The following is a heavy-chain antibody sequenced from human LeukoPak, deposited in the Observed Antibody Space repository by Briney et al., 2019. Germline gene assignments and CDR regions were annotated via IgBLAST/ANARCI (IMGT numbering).Heavy chain of an antibody. V-gene: IGHV4-61*02. CDR2: IYTSGST. Sequence: SQTLSLTCTVSGGSISSGSFYWSWVRQPAGKGLELIGRIYTSGSTNYNPSLKSRVTISVDTSKNHFSLRLSSVTAADTAVYYCARGPYSDFWSGYPYFDYWGQGTLVTVSS. CDR3: ARGPYSDFWSGYPYFDY. CDR1: GGSISSGSFY. D-gene: IGHD3-3*01. J-gene: IGHJ4*02.